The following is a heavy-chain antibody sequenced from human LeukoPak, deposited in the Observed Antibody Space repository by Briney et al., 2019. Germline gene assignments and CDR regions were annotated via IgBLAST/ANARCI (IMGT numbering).Heavy chain of an antibody. CDR3: ARDPPSYYDSSGANFDY. D-gene: IGHD3-22*01. V-gene: IGHV3-74*01. CDR2: ISPTGSTT. J-gene: IGHJ4*02. CDR1: GFSFSGHW. Sequence: GGSLRLSCTASGFSFSGHWMHWARQLPGKGLVWVSRISPTGSTTSYADSVKGRFTVTRDNAKNTLYLQVNSLRAEDTAVYYCARDPPSYYDSSGANFDYWGQGTLVTVSS.